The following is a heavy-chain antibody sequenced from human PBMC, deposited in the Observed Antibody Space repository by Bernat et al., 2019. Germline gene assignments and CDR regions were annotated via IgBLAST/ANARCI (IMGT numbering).Heavy chain of an antibody. J-gene: IGHJ4*02. CDR2: ISYDGSNK. CDR1: GFTFSSYG. D-gene: IGHD1-14*01. CDR3: AREDFGKPGIDY. Sequence: QVQLVESGGGVVQPGRSLRLSCAASGFTFSSYGMYWVRQAPGKGLEWVAVISYDGSNKYYADSVKGRFTISRDNSKNTLYLQMNSLRAEDTAVYYCAREDFGKPGIDYWGQGTLVTVSS. V-gene: IGHV3-30*03.